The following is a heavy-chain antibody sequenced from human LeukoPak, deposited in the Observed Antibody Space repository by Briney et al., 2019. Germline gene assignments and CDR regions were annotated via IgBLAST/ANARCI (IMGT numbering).Heavy chain of an antibody. V-gene: IGHV4-39*07. CDR1: GGSISSSSYY. Sequence: PSETLSLTCTVSGGSISSSSYYWGWLRQPPGKGLEWIGSIYYSGSTYYNPSLKSQVTISVDTSKNQFSLKLSSVTAADTAVYYCAREYVDIVAPGYYYGMDVWGQGTTVTVSS. CDR3: AREYVDIVAPGYYYGMDV. CDR2: IYYSGST. D-gene: IGHD5-12*01. J-gene: IGHJ6*02.